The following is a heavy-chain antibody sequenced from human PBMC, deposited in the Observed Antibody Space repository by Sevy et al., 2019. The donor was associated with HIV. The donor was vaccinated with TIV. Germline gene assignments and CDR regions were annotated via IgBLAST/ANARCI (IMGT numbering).Heavy chain of an antibody. D-gene: IGHD1-26*01. J-gene: IGHJ4*02. CDR1: GGSITSYY. CDR2: IYYNGNT. V-gene: IGHV4-59*08. CDR3: AGENAWGKGYS. Sequence: SETLSLTCTVSGGSITSYYWGWIRQPPGKGLEWIANIYYNGNTNYNPSLKSRITISLNTSKNQFSLRLSSVAAADTAIYYGAGENAWGKGYSWGQGALVTVSS.